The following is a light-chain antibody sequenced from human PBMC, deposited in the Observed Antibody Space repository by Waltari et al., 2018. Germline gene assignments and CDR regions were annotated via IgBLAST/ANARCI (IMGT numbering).Light chain of an antibody. CDR1: SSDIGGYNY. V-gene: IGLV2-14*03. Sequence: QSALTQPASVSGSPGQSITIPCTGTSSDIGGYNYVSWYQQHPGKAPKVIIYEVSKRPSGVSHRFSGSKSGNTASRTISGLQADDEADYYCGSYTSSSSLDVVFGGGTELTVL. CDR3: GSYTSSSSLDVV. CDR2: EVS. J-gene: IGLJ3*02.